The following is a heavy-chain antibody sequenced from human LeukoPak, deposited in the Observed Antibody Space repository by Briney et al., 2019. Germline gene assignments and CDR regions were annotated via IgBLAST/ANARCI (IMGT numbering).Heavy chain of an antibody. V-gene: IGHV3-30*01. CDR2: ISYDGSNK. Sequence: GRSLRLSCAASGFTFSSYAMHWVRQAPGKGLEWVAVISYDGSNKYYADSVKGRFTISRDKSKNTLYLQMKSLRAEETAVYYCARDYPGSRIIPAAFSCWFDPWGQGTLVTVSS. D-gene: IGHD2-2*01. J-gene: IGHJ5*02. CDR1: GFTFSSYA. CDR3: ARDYPGSRIIPAAFSCWFDP.